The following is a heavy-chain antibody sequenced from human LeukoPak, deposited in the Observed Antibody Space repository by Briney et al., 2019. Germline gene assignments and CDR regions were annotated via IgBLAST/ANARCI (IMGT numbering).Heavy chain of an antibody. V-gene: IGHV1-69*04. D-gene: IGHD3-10*01. CDR1: GGTFSSYA. CDR3: ARAMVRGVNRRNPFDY. CDR2: IIPILGIA. Sequence: GASVKVSCKASGGTFSSYAISWVRQAPGQGLEWMGRIIPILGIANYAQKFQGRVTITADKSTSTAYMELSSLRSEDTAVYYCARAMVRGVNRRNPFDYWGQGTLVTVSS. J-gene: IGHJ4*02.